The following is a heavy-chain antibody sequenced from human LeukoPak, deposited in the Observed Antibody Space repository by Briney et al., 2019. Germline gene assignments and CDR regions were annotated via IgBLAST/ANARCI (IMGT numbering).Heavy chain of an antibody. Sequence: LRLSCTAYGFTFGDFAMNWVRQAPGKGLGWVGFIRSKAHGSAKEYAASVKARFVTSTHDDKTGDLLQMNSLKTEDTAVYYCNRWHSSGASHSNVWGQGTLVTV. CDR3: NRWHSSGASHSNV. J-gene: IGHJ4*02. D-gene: IGHD2-15*01. V-gene: IGHV3-49*04. CDR1: GFTFGDFA. CDR2: IRSKAHGSAK.